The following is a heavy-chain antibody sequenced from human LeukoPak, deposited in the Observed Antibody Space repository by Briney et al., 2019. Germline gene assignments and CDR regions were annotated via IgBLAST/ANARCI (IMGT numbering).Heavy chain of an antibody. J-gene: IGHJ4*02. CDR3: ANLGAYGYCSGGSCYRSDY. CDR1: GFTFSSYA. D-gene: IGHD2-15*01. CDR2: ISGSGGST. Sequence: PGGSLRLSCAASGFTFSSYAMSWVRQAPGKGLEWVSAISGSGGSTYYADSVKGRFTIPRGNSKNTLYLQMNSLRAEDTAVYYCANLGAYGYCSGGSCYRSDYWGQGTLVTVSS. V-gene: IGHV3-23*01.